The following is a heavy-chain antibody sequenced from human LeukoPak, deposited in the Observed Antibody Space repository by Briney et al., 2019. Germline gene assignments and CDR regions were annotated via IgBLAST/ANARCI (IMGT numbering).Heavy chain of an antibody. CDR1: GYSFASYW. Sequence: GESLKISCKGSGYSFASYWIGWVRQMPGKGLEWMGIIYPGDSDTRYSPSFQGQVTISADKSISTAYLQWTSLKASDTAMYYCARQRSYSSSWYSDYWGQGTLVTVSS. V-gene: IGHV5-51*01. CDR2: IYPGDSDT. D-gene: IGHD6-13*01. CDR3: ARQRSYSSSWYSDY. J-gene: IGHJ4*02.